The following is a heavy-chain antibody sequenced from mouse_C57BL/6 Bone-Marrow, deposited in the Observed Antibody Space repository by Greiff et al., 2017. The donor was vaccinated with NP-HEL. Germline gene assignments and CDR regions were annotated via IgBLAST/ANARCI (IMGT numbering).Heavy chain of an antibody. CDR3: ARHSSSGYFDY. J-gene: IGHJ2*01. V-gene: IGHV1-76*01. CDR2: IYPGSGNT. Sequence: VQLQQSGAELVRPGASVKLSCKASGYTFTDYYINWVKQRPGQGLEWIARIYPGSGNTYYNEKFKGKATLTAEKSSSTAYMQLSSLTSEDSAVYFCARHSSSGYFDYWGQGTTLTVSS. D-gene: IGHD3-2*02. CDR1: GYTFTDYY.